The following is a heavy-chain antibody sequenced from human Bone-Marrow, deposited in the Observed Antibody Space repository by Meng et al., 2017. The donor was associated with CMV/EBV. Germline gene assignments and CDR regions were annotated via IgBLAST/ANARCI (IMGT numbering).Heavy chain of an antibody. CDR3: ARGDRTSSAYWRD. Sequence: GGSLRLSCAPSGLSFNSQWMTWVRQAPGKGLQWVANINQDGSKTYYVDSVKGRFTISRDNSKNSLYLQVDSLRVEDTAMYYCARGDRTSSAYWRDWGQGTLVTVSS. J-gene: IGHJ4*02. V-gene: IGHV3-7*01. CDR2: INQDGSKT. D-gene: IGHD6-6*01. CDR1: GLSFNSQW.